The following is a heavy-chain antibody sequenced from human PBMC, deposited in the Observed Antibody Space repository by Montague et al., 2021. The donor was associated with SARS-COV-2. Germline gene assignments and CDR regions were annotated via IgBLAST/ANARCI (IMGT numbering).Heavy chain of an antibody. V-gene: IGHV3-23*03. J-gene: IGHJ6*02. CDR2: IYSGGSST. Sequence: SLSLSCAASGFTFSSYAMSWVRQAPGKGLEWVSVIYSGGSSTYYADSVKGRFTISRDNSKNTLYLQMNSLRAEDTAVYYCAKDLYCSSTSCYSDGMDVWGQGTTVTVSS. D-gene: IGHD2-2*01. CDR1: GFTFSSYA. CDR3: AKDLYCSSTSCYSDGMDV.